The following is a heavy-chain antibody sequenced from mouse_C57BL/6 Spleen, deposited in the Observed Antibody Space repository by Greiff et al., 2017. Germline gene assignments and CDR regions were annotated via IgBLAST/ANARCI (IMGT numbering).Heavy chain of an antibody. V-gene: IGHV1-78*01. D-gene: IGHD4-1*01. CDR1: GYTFTDHT. Sequence: VQLQESDAELVKPGASVKISCKVSGYTFTDHTIHWMKQRPEQGLEWIGYLYPRDGSTKYNEKFKGKATLTADKSSSAAYMQLNSLTSEDSAVYDRARRDWTGNFDCWGPGTTLTVSS. J-gene: IGHJ2*01. CDR3: ARRDWTGNFDC. CDR2: LYPRDGST.